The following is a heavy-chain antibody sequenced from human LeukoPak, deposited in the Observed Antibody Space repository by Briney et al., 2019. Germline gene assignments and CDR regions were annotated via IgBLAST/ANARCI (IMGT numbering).Heavy chain of an antibody. D-gene: IGHD3-10*01. CDR1: GYTFTNYW. J-gene: IGHJ4*02. CDR2: IYPGDSDT. CDR3: ARGKGYGSGSYDY. Sequence: GESLKISCEGSGYTFTNYWIGWVRQMPGKGLEWTGIIYPGDSDTRYSPSFQGQVTISADKSISTAYLQWNSLKASDTAMYYCARGKGYGSGSYDYWGQGTLVTVSS. V-gene: IGHV5-51*01.